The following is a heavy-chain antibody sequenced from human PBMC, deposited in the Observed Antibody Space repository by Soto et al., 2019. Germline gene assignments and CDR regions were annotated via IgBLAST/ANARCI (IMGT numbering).Heavy chain of an antibody. J-gene: IGHJ5*02. CDR3: AGSDSGGINWFDP. D-gene: IGHD2-21*02. CDR2: ISSDGSSK. CDR1: GFMFSNYA. Sequence: QVRLVESGGGVVQPGRSLTLSCAASGFMFSNYAMHWIRQAPGKGLEWVALISSDGSSKFYADSVKGRLTISRDNSINTLYLQLNSLRAEETALYYCAGSDSGGINWFDPWDQGTLVIVSS. V-gene: IGHV3-30-3*01.